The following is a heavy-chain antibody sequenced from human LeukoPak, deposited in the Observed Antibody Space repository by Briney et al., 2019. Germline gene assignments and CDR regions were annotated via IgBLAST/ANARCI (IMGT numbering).Heavy chain of an antibody. D-gene: IGHD6-13*01. Sequence: WASVKVSCKASGYTFTSYDINWVRQATGQGLEWMGWMNPNSGNTGYAQKFQGRVTMTRNTSISTAYMELSSLRSEDTAVYYCAREGKQQQLVPQSSIDDDNYYYYGMDVWGQGTTVTVSS. CDR3: AREGKQQQLVPQSSIDDDNYYYYGMDV. CDR1: GYTFTSYD. V-gene: IGHV1-8*01. CDR2: MNPNSGNT. J-gene: IGHJ6*02.